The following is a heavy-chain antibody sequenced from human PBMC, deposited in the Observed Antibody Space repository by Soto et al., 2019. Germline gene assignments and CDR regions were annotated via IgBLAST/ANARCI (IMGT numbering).Heavy chain of an antibody. Sequence: LSLTCTVSGDSISGYYWIWIRQPPGKGLQWIGYIYYSGNTNYNPSLKGRVTMSVDTSKNQFSLQVSSVTAADTAVYFCAKYRRTDAEGYSFDYWGQGALVTVSS. V-gene: IGHV4-59*01. CDR1: GDSISGYY. CDR3: AKYRRTDAEGYSFDY. D-gene: IGHD2-15*01. J-gene: IGHJ4*02. CDR2: IYYSGNT.